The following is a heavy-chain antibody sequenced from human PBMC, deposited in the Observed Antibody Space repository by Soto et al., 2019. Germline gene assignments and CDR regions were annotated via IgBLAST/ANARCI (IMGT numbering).Heavy chain of an antibody. CDR2: MNPGSGDT. J-gene: IGHJ5*02. V-gene: IGHV1-8*01. Sequence: ASVKVSCKASGNSFTNSDVSWVRQATGQGLEWMGCMNPGSGDTGYAQKFQGRVTMTRDISIATAYMELSSLRSDDTAIYYCARMETFGSLNWFDPWGQGTLVTVSS. CDR1: GNSFTNSD. CDR3: ARMETFGSLNWFDP. D-gene: IGHD3-16*01.